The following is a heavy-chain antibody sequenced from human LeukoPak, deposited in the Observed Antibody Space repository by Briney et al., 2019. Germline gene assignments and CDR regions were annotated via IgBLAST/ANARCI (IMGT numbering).Heavy chain of an antibody. Sequence: GGSLRLSCEASGFSFTNTWMSWVRQAPGKGLEWVGRVKSKADDGTTDYTAPVQGRFTISTDDSKTTLSLQMNSLKAEDTAVYYCATEGGSGSYYGDDAFDMWGEGTMVTVSS. V-gene: IGHV3-15*01. CDR1: GFSFTNTW. CDR2: VKSKADDGTT. CDR3: ATEGGSGSYYGDDAFDM. J-gene: IGHJ3*02. D-gene: IGHD3-10*01.